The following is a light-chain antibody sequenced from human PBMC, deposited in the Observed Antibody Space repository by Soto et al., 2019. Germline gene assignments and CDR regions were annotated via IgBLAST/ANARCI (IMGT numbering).Light chain of an antibody. V-gene: IGLV1-44*01. CDR2: SNN. Sequence: QSVLTQPPSASGTPGQRVTISCSGSSSNIGSNTVNWYQQLPGTAPKLLIYSNNQRPSGVPDRFSGSKSGTSASLAISGLQSEDEADYYCAAWDDSLNGPSVVFSGGTKLTVL. CDR3: AAWDDSLNGPSVV. CDR1: SSNIGSNT. J-gene: IGLJ2*01.